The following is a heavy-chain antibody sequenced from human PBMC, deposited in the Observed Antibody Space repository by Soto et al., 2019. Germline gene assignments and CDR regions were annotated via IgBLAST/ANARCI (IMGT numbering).Heavy chain of an antibody. Sequence: SETLSLTCGVSGGSLSGATYSWNWIRQPPGKGLEWIGYIFPSGNTYYNPSLKSRVTISIDVSKNQFSLSLRSLTAADTAVYYCARSREFDYWSQGTLVTVSS. V-gene: IGHV4-30-2*01. CDR3: ARSREFDY. CDR1: GGSLSGATYS. CDR2: IFPSGNT. J-gene: IGHJ4*02.